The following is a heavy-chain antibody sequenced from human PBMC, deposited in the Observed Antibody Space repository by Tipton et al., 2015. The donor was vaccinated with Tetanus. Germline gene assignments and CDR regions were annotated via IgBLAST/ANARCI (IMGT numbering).Heavy chain of an antibody. V-gene: IGHV3-33*01. CDR3: AREADCSGGSCFSGGFDN. Sequence: CAASGFIFSSYGIHWVRQAPGKGLEWVAVSWYDGTDQYYADSVKGRFTLSRDNSKNTLYLQKNSLRAEDTALFYCAREADCSGGSCFSGGFDNWGQGTQVTVSS. CDR2: SWYDGTDQ. D-gene: IGHD2-15*01. CDR1: GFIFSSYG. J-gene: IGHJ4*02.